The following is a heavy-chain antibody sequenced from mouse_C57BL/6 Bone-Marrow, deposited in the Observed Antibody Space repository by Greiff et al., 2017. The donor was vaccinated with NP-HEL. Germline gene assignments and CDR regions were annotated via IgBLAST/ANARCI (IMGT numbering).Heavy chain of an antibody. V-gene: IGHV2-6*01. CDR2: IWGVGST. CDR1: GFSLTSYG. Sequence: VQLQESGPGLVAPSQSLSITCTVSGFSLTSYGVDWVRQSPGKGLEWLGVIWGVGSTNYNSALKSRLSISKDNSKSQVFLKMNSLQTDDTAMYYCASRGHYYYGSSRYAMDYWGQGTSVTVSS. J-gene: IGHJ4*01. CDR3: ASRGHYYYGSSRYAMDY. D-gene: IGHD1-1*01.